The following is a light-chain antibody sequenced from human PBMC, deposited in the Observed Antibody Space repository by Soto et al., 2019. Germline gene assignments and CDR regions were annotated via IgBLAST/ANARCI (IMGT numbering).Light chain of an antibody. CDR1: QGISSY. Sequence: DIQLTQSPSFLSASVGDRVTITCRASQGISSYVAWYQQKPGKAPKLLIYGGSTLQTGVPSRFSGGGSGTEITLTINSLQPEDFASYYCQQLNGSPPQVTFGGGTKVELK. V-gene: IGKV1-9*01. CDR2: GGS. CDR3: QQLNGSPPQVT. J-gene: IGKJ4*01.